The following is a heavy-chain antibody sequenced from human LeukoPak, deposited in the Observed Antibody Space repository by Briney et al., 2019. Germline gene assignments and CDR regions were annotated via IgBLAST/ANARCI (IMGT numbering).Heavy chain of an antibody. CDR3: ARGNLEGNWNDLLAPY. Sequence: GASVKVSCKASGYTFTSYHIHRVRQAPGQGLEWMGIINTNYGSTSYAQKFLGRVSLTRDTSTSTVYMELSSLRSEDTAVYYCARGNLEGNWNDLLAPYWGQGTLVTVSS. CDR2: INTNYGST. V-gene: IGHV1-46*01. CDR1: GYTFTSYH. D-gene: IGHD1-20*01. J-gene: IGHJ4*02.